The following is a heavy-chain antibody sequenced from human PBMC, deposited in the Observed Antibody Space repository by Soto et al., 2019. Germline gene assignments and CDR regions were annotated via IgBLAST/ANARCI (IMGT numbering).Heavy chain of an antibody. J-gene: IGHJ6*02. D-gene: IGHD1-26*01. CDR1: GFTFSSYW. CDR3: ARGGSGTYGDYYGMDV. V-gene: IGHV3-74*02. CDR2: SNSDGSRT. Sequence: EVQLVESGGGLVQPGGSLRLSCAASGFTFSSYWMHWVRQAPGKGLVWVSRSNSDGSRTDYADSVKGRVTISRDNAKNTLDMQMNSLRADDTAVYYCARGGSGTYGDYYGMDVWGQGTTVTVSS.